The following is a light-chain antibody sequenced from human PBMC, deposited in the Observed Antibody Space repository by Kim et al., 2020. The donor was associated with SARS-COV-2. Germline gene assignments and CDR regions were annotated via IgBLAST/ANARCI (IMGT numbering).Light chain of an antibody. CDR3: QSTDSTGSYEL. CDR2: EDS. Sequence: PGQRARITCSGDARPDQYVYWYQQKPGQAPVLLIYEDSVRPSGVPERFSGSSSETLATLTVNGVQVDDEADYYCQSTDSTGSYELFGGGTRLTVL. CDR1: ARPDQY. V-gene: IGLV3-25*03. J-gene: IGLJ3*02.